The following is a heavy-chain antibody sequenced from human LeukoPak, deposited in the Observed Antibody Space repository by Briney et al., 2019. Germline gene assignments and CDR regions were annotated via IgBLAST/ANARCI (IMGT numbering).Heavy chain of an antibody. CDR2: ISYDGSNK. J-gene: IGHJ1*01. V-gene: IGHV3-30*04. D-gene: IGHD5-12*01. CDR3: ARDRPRTNDYYEYSQH. Sequence: GGSLRLSCAASGFTFSSYAMHWVRQAPGKGLEWVAVISYDGSNKYYADSVKGRFTISRDNSKNTLYLQMNSLRAEDTAVYYCARDRPRTNDYYEYSQHWGQGTLVTVSS. CDR1: GFTFSSYA.